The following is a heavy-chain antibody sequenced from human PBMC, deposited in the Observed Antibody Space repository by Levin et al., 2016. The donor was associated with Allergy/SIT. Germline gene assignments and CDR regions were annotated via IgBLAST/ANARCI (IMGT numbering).Heavy chain of an antibody. J-gene: IGHJ4*02. CDR2: IKQDGSEK. D-gene: IGHD5-18*01. Sequence: GGSLRLSCAASGFTFSSYWMSWVRQAPGKGLEWVANIKQDGSEKYYVDSVKGRFTISRDNAKNSLYLQMNSLRAEDTAVYYCARRPPAYGYPSIYYFDYWGQGTLVTVSS. V-gene: IGHV3-7*03. CDR3: ARRPPAYGYPSIYYFDY. CDR1: GFTFSSYW.